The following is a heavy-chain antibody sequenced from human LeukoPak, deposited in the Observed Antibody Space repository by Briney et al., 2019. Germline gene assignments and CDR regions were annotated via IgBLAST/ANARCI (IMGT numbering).Heavy chain of an antibody. CDR3: ATGSSGWYYFDY. V-gene: IGHV3-23*01. D-gene: IGHD6-19*01. CDR2: ISGSGGST. CDR1: GFTFSSYA. J-gene: IGHJ4*02. Sequence: GGSLRLSCAASGFTFSSYAMSWVRQAPGKGLEWVSAISGSGGSTYYADSVKGRFTISRDNSKNTLYLQMNSLRAEDTAVYYCATGSSGWYYFDYWGQGTLVTVSS.